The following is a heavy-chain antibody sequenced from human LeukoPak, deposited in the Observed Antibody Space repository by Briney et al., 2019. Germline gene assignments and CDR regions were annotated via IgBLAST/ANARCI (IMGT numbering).Heavy chain of an antibody. CDR1: GFTFDDYA. V-gene: IGHV3-9*01. CDR2: ISWNSGSI. D-gene: IGHD3-16*01. J-gene: IGHJ6*02. Sequence: GRSLRLSCAASGFTFDDYAMHWVRQAPGKGLEWVSGISWNSGSIGYADSVKGRFTISRDNAKNSLYLQMNSLRAEDTALYYCAKGAPRWGVYYYYGMDVRGQGTTVTVSS. CDR3: AKGAPRWGVYYYYGMDV.